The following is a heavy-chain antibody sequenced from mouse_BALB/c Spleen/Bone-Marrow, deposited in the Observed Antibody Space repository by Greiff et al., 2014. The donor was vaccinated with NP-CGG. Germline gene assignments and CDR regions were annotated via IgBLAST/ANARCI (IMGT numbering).Heavy chain of an antibody. V-gene: IGHV1-69*02. D-gene: IGHD1-2*01. CDR1: GYTFTSYW. CDR2: IDPSDSET. CDR3: ARRGYGYGFAY. J-gene: IGHJ3*01. Sequence: QVQLQQPGAELVKPGAPVKLSCKASGYTFTSYWMNWVKQRPGRGLEWIGRIDPSDSETHYNQKFEDKATLTVDKSSSTAYIQLSSLTSEDSAVYYCARRGYGYGFAYWGQGTLVTVSA.